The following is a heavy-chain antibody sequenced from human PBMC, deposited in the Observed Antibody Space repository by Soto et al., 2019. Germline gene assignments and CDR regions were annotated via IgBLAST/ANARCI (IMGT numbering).Heavy chain of an antibody. CDR2: ISYDGSNK. Sequence: SGGSLRLSCAASGFTFSSYAMHWVRQAPGKGLEWVAVISYDGSNKYYADSVKGRFTISRDNSKNTLYLQMNSLRAEDTAVYYCARVGIVVVIGYYFDYWGQGTLVTVSS. V-gene: IGHV3-30-3*01. CDR3: ARVGIVVVIGYYFDY. J-gene: IGHJ4*02. D-gene: IGHD3-22*01. CDR1: GFTFSSYA.